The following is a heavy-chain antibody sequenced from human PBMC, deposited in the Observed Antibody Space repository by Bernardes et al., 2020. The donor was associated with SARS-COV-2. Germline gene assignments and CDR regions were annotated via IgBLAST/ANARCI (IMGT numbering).Heavy chain of an antibody. Sequence: SLLLSCAASGFIFRRNAMTWVRQAPGQGLEWVSGISGSGGSTYYADSVKGRFTISRDNSNNTLYLEMNSLKAEDTAIYFCAKCIQGSYAMDVWGQGTTVTVSS. J-gene: IGHJ6*02. V-gene: IGHV3-23*01. D-gene: IGHD5-18*01. CDR2: ISGSGGST. CDR3: AKCIQGSYAMDV. CDR1: GFIFRRNA.